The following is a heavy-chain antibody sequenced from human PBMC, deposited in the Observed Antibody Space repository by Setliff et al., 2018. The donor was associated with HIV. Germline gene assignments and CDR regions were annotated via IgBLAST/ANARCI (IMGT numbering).Heavy chain of an antibody. Sequence: PSETLSLTCTVSGGSITTTNYYWGWVRQSPGKGLEWIGVIYYRGGAYYNLSLQSRVTLSVDTSKNSFSLHLTSVTAADTAVYFCARARGPPLPVLDFWGQGTLVTVS. V-gene: IGHV4-39*07. J-gene: IGHJ4*02. CDR2: IYYRGGA. CDR1: GGSITTTNYY. D-gene: IGHD3-10*01. CDR3: ARARGPPLPVLDF.